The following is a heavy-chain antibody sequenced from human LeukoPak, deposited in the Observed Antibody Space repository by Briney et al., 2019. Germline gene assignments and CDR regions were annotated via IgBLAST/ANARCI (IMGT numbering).Heavy chain of an antibody. CDR3: ARHSPEDAWFGEPPTPFDV. V-gene: IGHV4-39*01. J-gene: IGHJ3*01. CDR1: GGSICSSGYC. CDR2: SNWTGRT. Sequence: SETLSLTCTVSGGSICSSGYCWGWIAQSPGKGLVWIGSSNWTGRTYYHPSVKSGPTMSVDSTKRQLSLNLTSVTAADTGVYFCARHSPEDAWFGEPPTPFDVWGQGTAVTVSS. D-gene: IGHD3-10*01.